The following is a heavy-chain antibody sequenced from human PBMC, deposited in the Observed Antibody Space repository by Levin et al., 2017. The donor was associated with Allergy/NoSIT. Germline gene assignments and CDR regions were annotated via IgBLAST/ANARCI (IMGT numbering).Heavy chain of an antibody. Sequence: GESLKISCAGSGFTFNNYNMNWVRQAPGKGLEWVSSISSDNSYIYYVDSVKGRFTISRDNAKNSLYLHMDSLRAEDTAIYYCARGSGWADYWGRGTLVTVSS. D-gene: IGHD6-19*01. CDR3: ARGSGWADY. CDR1: GFTFNNYN. CDR2: ISSDNSYI. V-gene: IGHV3-21*01. J-gene: IGHJ4*02.